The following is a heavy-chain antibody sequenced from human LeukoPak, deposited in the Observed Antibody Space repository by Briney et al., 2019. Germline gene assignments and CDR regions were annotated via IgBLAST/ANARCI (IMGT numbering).Heavy chain of an antibody. D-gene: IGHD2-2*01. J-gene: IGHJ3*02. Sequence: PSETLSLTCNVSGYSISSGYYWGWLRQPPGKGLEWIGSIYHSGSTYYNPSLKSRVTMSVDTSKNQFSLKLSSVTAADTAVYYCARGYCTNTNCYDYVAFDIWGQGTKVTVSS. CDR2: IYHSGST. CDR1: GYSISSGYY. V-gene: IGHV4-38-2*02. CDR3: ARGYCTNTNCYDYVAFDI.